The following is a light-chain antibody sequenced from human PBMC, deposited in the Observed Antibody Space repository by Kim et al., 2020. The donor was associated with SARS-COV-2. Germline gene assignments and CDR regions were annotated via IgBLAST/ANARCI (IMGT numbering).Light chain of an antibody. J-gene: IGLJ2*01. CDR2: VNY. CDR3: ASWDDRLNAVV. Sequence: QSVLTQPPSTSGTPGQRVTISCSGDHSKIGTYTVQWYQHLPGTAPKLLIYVNYERPSGVPDRFSGSKSGTSASLAISGLQSEDEADYYCASWDDRLNAVVFGGGTQLTVL. V-gene: IGLV1-44*01. CDR1: HSKIGTYT.